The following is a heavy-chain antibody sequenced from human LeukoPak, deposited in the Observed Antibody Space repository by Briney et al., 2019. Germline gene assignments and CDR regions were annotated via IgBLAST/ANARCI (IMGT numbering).Heavy chain of an antibody. CDR2: INPNSGGT. Sequence: GASVTVSCTASGYTFTGYYMHWVRQAPGQGLEWMGRINPNSGGTNYAQKFQGRVTMTRDTSISTAYMELSRLRSDDTAVYYCAREDLRFLGFDPWGQGTLVTVSS. J-gene: IGHJ5*02. CDR1: GYTFTGYY. V-gene: IGHV1-2*06. CDR3: AREDLRFLGFDP. D-gene: IGHD3-3*01.